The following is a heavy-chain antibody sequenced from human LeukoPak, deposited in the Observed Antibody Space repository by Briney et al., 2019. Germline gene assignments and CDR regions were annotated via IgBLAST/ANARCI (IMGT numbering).Heavy chain of an antibody. CDR2: IYTSGST. J-gene: IGHJ6*03. Sequence: PSETLSLTCTFSGGSVSSYYWSWIRQPAGKGLEWIGRIYTSGSTNYNPSLKSRVTISVDTSKNQFSLKLSSVTAADTAVYYCARVDFLHPRLLGATNSEHYYYYYMDVWGKGTTVTVSS. V-gene: IGHV4-4*07. CDR3: ARVDFLHPRLLGATNSEHYYYYYMDV. CDR1: GGSVSSYY. D-gene: IGHD1-26*01.